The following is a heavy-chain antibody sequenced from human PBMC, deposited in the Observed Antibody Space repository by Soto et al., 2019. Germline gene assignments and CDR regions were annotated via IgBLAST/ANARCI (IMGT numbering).Heavy chain of an antibody. CDR3: ARSRIAVAESVDY. CDR1: GFTFSSYG. J-gene: IGHJ4*02. V-gene: IGHV3-33*01. D-gene: IGHD6-19*01. Sequence: GGSLRLSCAASGFTFSSYGMHWVRQAPGKGLEWVAVIWYDGSNKYYADSVKGRFTISRDNSKNTLYLQMNSLRAEDTAVYYCARSRIAVAESVDYWGQGTLVTVSS. CDR2: IWYDGSNK.